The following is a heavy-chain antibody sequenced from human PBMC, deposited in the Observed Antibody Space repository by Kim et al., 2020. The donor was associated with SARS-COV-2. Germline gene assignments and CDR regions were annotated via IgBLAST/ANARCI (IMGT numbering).Heavy chain of an antibody. Sequence: SETLSLTCTVSGDSIRSSTYYWGWIRQPPGKGLEWIGSISDGGSTNYNPSLKSRVTISVDTSKNQFSLKFYSVTAADTAVYYCARRFGSGSYYWGYFDY. CDR2: ISDGGST. CDR1: GDSIRSSTYY. CDR3: ARRFGSGSYYWGYFDY. J-gene: IGHJ4*03. D-gene: IGHD3-10*01. V-gene: IGHV4-39*01.